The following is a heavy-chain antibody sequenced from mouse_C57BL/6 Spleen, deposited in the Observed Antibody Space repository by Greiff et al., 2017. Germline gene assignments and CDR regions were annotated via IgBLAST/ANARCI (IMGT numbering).Heavy chain of an antibody. J-gene: IGHJ2*01. D-gene: IGHD1-1*01. CDR3: ARDPDYYGSSPFDY. CDR2: ISYDGSN. V-gene: IGHV3-6*01. CDR1: GYSITSGYY. Sequence: DVQLQESGPGLVKPSQSLSLTCSVTGYSITSGYYWNWIRQFPGNKLEWMGYISYDGSNNYNPSLKNRISITRDTSKNQFFLKLNSVTTEDTATYYCARDPDYYGSSPFDYWGQGTTLTVSS.